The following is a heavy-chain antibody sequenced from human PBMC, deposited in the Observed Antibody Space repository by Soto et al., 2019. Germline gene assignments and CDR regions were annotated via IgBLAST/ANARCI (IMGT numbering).Heavy chain of an antibody. CDR3: ARTSRFDY. J-gene: IGHJ4*02. V-gene: IGHV4-34*01. Sequence: QILLQQWGAGLLKASETLSLTCAVCGVSFSDYYWSWIRQPPGKGLEWIGEINHSGSTNYNPSLKSRVTISVDTSKNQFSLKLSSVTAADTAVYYCARTSRFDYWGQGTLVTVSS. CDR2: INHSGST. D-gene: IGHD6-6*01. CDR1: GVSFSDYY.